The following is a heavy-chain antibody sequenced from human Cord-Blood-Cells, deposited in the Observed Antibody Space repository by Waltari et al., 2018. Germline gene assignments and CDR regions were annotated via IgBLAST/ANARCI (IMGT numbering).Heavy chain of an antibody. CDR3: ARSYSSSSGNWFDP. Sequence: QVQLVQSGAEVKKPGASVKVSCKASGYTFTSYDINWVRQATGQGLEWMGWMNPNSGKTGYAQKFQGRVTITRNTAISTAYMELSSLRSEETAVYYCARSYSSSSGNWFDPWGQGTLVTVSS. V-gene: IGHV1-8*03. CDR1: GYTFTSYD. D-gene: IGHD6-6*01. CDR2: MNPNSGKT. J-gene: IGHJ5*02.